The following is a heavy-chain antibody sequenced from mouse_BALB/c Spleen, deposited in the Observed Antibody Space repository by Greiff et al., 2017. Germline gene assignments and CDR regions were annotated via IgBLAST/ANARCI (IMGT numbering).Heavy chain of an antibody. Sequence: VKLQESGPQLVRPGASVKISCKASGYSFTSYWMHWVKQRPGQGLEWIGMIDPSDSETRLNQKFKDKATLTVDKSSSTAYMQLSSPTSEDSAVYYCARWDGKAAWFAYWGQGTLVTVSA. CDR3: ARWDGKAAWFAY. CDR1: GYSFTSYW. J-gene: IGHJ3*01. D-gene: IGHD2-1*01. CDR2: IDPSDSET. V-gene: IGHV1S126*01.